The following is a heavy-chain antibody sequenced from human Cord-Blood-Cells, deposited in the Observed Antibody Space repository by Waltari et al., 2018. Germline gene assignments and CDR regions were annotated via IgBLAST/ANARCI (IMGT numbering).Heavy chain of an antibody. Sequence: QVQLQQWGAGLLKPSETLSLTCAVYGGSFSGYYWSWIRQPPGTELEWVGEINHSGSTNYNPSRKMRVTRSVDTSKNQFSLKLSSVTAADTAVYYCARCLPYYDFWSGYYTWDYWGQGTLVTVSS. CDR2: INHSGST. J-gene: IGHJ4*02. V-gene: IGHV4-34*01. CDR3: ARCLPYYDFWSGYYTWDY. CDR1: GGSFSGYY. D-gene: IGHD3-3*01.